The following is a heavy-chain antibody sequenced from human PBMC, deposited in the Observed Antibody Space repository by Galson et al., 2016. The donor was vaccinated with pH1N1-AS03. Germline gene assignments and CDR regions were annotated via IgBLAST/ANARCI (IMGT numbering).Heavy chain of an antibody. CDR1: GFTFNNYG. CDR2: ISGSGNTI. J-gene: IGHJ2*01. V-gene: IGHV3-48*03. CDR3: ARVVCGGDCYPLRGYFDL. D-gene: IGHD2-21*01. Sequence: CAASGFTFNNYGVNWVRQAPGKGLEWLAYISGSGNTIFYADSVEGRFTISRDNAKDSVFLHMSTLKAEDTAVYYCARVVCGGDCYPLRGYFDLWGRGTVATVSS.